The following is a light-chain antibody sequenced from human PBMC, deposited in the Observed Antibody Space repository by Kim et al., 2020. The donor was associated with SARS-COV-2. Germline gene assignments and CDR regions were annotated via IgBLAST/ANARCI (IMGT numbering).Light chain of an antibody. V-gene: IGLV2-14*03. CDR3: TSYTSSGTLGV. CDR1: SSDVGGYNY. J-gene: IGLJ2*01. Sequence: QSALTQPASVSGSPGQSITISCTGTSSDVGGYNYVSWYQQHPGKAPKLLIYDVSNRPSGVSNRFSGSKSGNTASLTISGLQAEDEAYYYCTSYTSSGTLGVFGGGTKLTVL. CDR2: DVS.